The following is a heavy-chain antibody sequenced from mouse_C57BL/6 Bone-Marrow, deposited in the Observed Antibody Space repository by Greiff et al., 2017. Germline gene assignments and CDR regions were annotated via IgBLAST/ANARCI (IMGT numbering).Heavy chain of an antibody. V-gene: IGHV5-4*01. CDR1: GFTFSSYA. CDR2: ISDGGSYT. J-gene: IGHJ2*01. Sequence: DVQLQESGGGLVKPGGSLKLSCAASGFTFSSYAMSWVRQTPEKRLEWVATISDGGSYTYYPDNVKVRFTISRDNAKNNLYLQMSHLKSEDTAMYYCARGTTVVATSYCDYWGQGTTLTVSS. D-gene: IGHD1-1*01. CDR3: ARGTTVVATSYCDY.